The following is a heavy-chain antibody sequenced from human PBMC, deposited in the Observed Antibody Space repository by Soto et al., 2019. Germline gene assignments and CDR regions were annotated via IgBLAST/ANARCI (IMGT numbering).Heavy chain of an antibody. CDR3: AKDDYGMDV. Sequence: QVQLVESGGGVVQPGRSLRLSCAASGFTFSTYGIHWVRQAPGKGLEWVAVISYDGSNEYYADSVKGRFTISRDNSKITLYLQMNSLRAEDTAVYYCAKDDYGMDVWGQGTTVTVSS. J-gene: IGHJ6*02. V-gene: IGHV3-30*18. CDR1: GFTFSTYG. CDR2: ISYDGSNE.